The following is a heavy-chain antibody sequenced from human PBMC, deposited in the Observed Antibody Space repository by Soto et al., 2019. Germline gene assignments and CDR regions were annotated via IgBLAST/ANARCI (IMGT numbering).Heavy chain of an antibody. V-gene: IGHV4-31*03. CDR1: GGSISSGGYY. D-gene: IGHD3-22*01. CDR2: IYYSGST. CDR3: ATDSSGYYQGGAFDI. Sequence: SETLSLTCTVSGGSISSGGYYWSWIRQHPGKGLEWIGYIYYSGSTYYNPSLKSRVTISVDTSKNQFSLKLSSVTAADTAVYYCATDSSGYYQGGAFDIWGQGTMVTVSS. J-gene: IGHJ3*02.